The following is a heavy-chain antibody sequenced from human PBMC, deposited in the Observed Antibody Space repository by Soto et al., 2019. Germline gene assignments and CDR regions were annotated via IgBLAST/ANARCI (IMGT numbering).Heavy chain of an antibody. Sequence: QVQLVQSGPEVKKPGTSVKVSCKTSGYSFIDYSITWVRQAPGQGLEVMGWISASNGNTEYAQKLQGRVTMTTDTSTGTAYMELRSLRSDDTSMYYCAREGITSVYTFAYWGQGTLVTVSS. D-gene: IGHD1-20*01. J-gene: IGHJ4*02. V-gene: IGHV1-18*04. CDR3: AREGITSVYTFAY. CDR2: ISASNGNT. CDR1: GYSFIDYS.